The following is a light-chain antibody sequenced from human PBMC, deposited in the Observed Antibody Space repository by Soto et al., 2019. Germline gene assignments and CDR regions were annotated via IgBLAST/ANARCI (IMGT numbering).Light chain of an antibody. CDR1: QSINIY. CDR3: QQSYSSPPT. V-gene: IGKV1-39*01. Sequence: DIQMTQSPSSLSASVGDSVTITCRASQSINIYLSWYQQKPGKAPKLLINVASTLQSGVPSRFSGSRSGPDFTLTISSLQPEDFATYYCQQSYSSPPTFGQGTKVDI. J-gene: IGKJ1*01. CDR2: VAS.